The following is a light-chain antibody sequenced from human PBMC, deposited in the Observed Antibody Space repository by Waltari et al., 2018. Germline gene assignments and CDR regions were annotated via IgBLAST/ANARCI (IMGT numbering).Light chain of an antibody. J-gene: IGLJ3*02. CDR2: VNSDGSH. V-gene: IGLV4-69*01. CDR3: QTGGHGTWV. CDR1: SGPSSNV. Sequence: QLVLTQSPSASAPLGASVTLTCTLSSGPSSNVIAWLQQQPAKGPRYLMKVNSDGSHSKGDEIPDRFSGSSSGAERYLTISSLQSEDEADYYCQTGGHGTWVFGGGTKLTVL.